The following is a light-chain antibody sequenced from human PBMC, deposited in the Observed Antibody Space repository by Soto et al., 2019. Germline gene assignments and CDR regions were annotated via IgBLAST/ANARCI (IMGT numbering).Light chain of an antibody. J-gene: IGKJ1*01. CDR1: QSISDS. Sequence: DIRMTQSPSTLSASVGDRVTITCRASQSISDSLAWYQQKPGKAPKLLIYEASSLKSGVPSRFSGSRSGTEYTLTISSLQPDDFATYYCQQYNGYWTFGQGTKVVIK. CDR2: EAS. V-gene: IGKV1-5*03. CDR3: QQYNGYWT.